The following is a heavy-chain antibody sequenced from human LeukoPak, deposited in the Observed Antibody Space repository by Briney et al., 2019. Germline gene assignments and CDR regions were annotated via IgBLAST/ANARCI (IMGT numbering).Heavy chain of an antibody. J-gene: IGHJ3*02. Sequence: SETLSLTRTVSGGSISDYYWSWIRQPPGEGLEWIGWIFGSGDFNYNPSLKSRLSISVDTSNNQLSLKLTSATAADTAVYYCAREKDTGSNHAKIRYDILGQGTMVTVSS. CDR3: AREKDTGSNHAKIRYDI. CDR1: GGSISDYY. V-gene: IGHV4-59*01. CDR2: IFGSGDF. D-gene: IGHD1-26*01.